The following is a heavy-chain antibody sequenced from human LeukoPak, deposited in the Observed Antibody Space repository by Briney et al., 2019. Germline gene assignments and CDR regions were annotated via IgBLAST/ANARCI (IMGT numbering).Heavy chain of an antibody. J-gene: IGHJ4*02. Sequence: ASVKVSCKAPGYTFTNYAISWVRQAPGQGLERMGWISAYNDKTNYAQKFQGRVTMTTDTSTSTAYMELRSLRSDDTAVYYCARDVGEGYCSGGSCSDYWGRGTLVTVSS. V-gene: IGHV1-18*01. CDR1: GYTFTNYA. D-gene: IGHD2-15*01. CDR3: ARDVGEGYCSGGSCSDY. CDR2: ISAYNDKT.